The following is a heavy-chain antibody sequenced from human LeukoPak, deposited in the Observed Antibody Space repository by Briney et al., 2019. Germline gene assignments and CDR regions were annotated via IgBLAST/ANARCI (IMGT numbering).Heavy chain of an antibody. CDR1: GGSFSGYY. V-gene: IGHV4-34*01. CDR2: INHSGST. Sequence: PSETLSLTCAVYGGSFSGYYWSWIRQPPGKGLEWIGEINHSGSTNYNPSLKSRVTISVDTSKNQFSLKLSSVTAADTAVYYCARGLDDYIWGSYRYTRTIPFDNWGQGTLVTVSS. J-gene: IGHJ4*02. D-gene: IGHD3-16*02. CDR3: ARGLDDYIWGSYRYTRTIPFDN.